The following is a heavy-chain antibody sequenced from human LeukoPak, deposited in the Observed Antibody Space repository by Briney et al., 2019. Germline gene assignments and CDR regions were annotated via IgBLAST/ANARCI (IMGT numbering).Heavy chain of an antibody. Sequence: SETLSLTCAVYGGSFSGYYWSWIRQPPGKGLEWIGEINHSGSTNYNPSLKSRVTISVDTSKNQFALKLSSVTAADTAVYYCARGGSFWWGYSYYYYYYYMDVWGKGTTVTVSS. CDR3: ARGGSFWWGYSYYYYYYYMDV. J-gene: IGHJ6*03. CDR2: INHSGST. V-gene: IGHV4-34*01. CDR1: GGSFSGYY. D-gene: IGHD3-3*01.